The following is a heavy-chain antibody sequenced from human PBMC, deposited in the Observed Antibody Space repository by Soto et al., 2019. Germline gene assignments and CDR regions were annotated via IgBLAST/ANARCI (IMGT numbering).Heavy chain of an antibody. V-gene: IGHV3-11*05. D-gene: IGHD6-13*01. CDR2: ISSSTSHT. Sequence: QVQRAESGGGLVKPGGSLRLSCAVSGFTISDYYMTWIRQAPGKGLEWVSYISSSTSHTNYADSVKGRFTISRDNAKNSLFLQMNSLRAEDTAVYYCARGRGAAADYFDFWGQGTLVTVSS. J-gene: IGHJ4*02. CDR1: GFTISDYY. CDR3: ARGRGAAADYFDF.